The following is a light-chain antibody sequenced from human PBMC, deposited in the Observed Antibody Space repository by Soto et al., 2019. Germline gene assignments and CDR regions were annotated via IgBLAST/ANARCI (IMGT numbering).Light chain of an antibody. CDR2: EVN. Sequence: QSALTQPASVSGSPGQSITISCTGTSSDVGEYNYVSWYQHHPGKVPKVIIYEVNNRPSGVSNRFSGSKSGNTASLTISGLQAEDEGDYYCSSYSSISSVVFGGGTKLTVL. CDR3: SSYSSISSVV. V-gene: IGLV2-14*01. CDR1: SSDVGEYNY. J-gene: IGLJ2*01.